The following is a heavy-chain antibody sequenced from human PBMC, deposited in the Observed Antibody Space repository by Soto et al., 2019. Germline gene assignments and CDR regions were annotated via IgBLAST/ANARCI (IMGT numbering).Heavy chain of an antibody. Sequence: GGSLRLSCAASGFTFSSYAMHWVRQAPGKGLEWVAVISYDGSNKYYADSVKGRFTISRDNSKNTLYLQMNSLRAEDTAVYYCARDIVVLMVYGLDYWGQGTLVTVSS. V-gene: IGHV3-30-3*01. CDR1: GFTFSSYA. J-gene: IGHJ4*02. D-gene: IGHD2-8*01. CDR3: ARDIVVLMVYGLDY. CDR2: ISYDGSNK.